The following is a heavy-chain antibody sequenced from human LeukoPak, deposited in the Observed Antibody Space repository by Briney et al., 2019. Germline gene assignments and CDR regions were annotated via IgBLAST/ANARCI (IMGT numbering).Heavy chain of an antibody. V-gene: IGHV1-8*03. J-gene: IGHJ4*02. CDR2: MNPNSGNT. CDR1: GYTFTSYD. Sequence: ASVKVSCKASGYTFTSYDINWIRQATGQGLEWMGWMNPNSGNTGYAQKFQSRVTITRNTSIITAYMVLMSLRSEDTAGYYCARGPSPGDYGSSGYYYRVSDYWGQGTLVTVSS. CDR3: ARGPSPGDYGSSGYYYRVSDY. D-gene: IGHD3-22*01.